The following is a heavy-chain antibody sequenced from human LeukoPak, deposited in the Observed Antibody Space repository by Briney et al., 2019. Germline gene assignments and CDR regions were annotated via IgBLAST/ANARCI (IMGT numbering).Heavy chain of an antibody. Sequence: PSETLSLTFTVSDYSISSGYCWGWIRQPPGKGLEWIGSIYHSGRTYFSPSLKSRVTISVDTSRNQFSLKLSSVTAADTAIYYCARVDCISTSCPADYWGQGTLVTVSS. CDR2: IYHSGRT. V-gene: IGHV4-38-2*02. D-gene: IGHD2-2*01. J-gene: IGHJ4*02. CDR1: DYSISSGYC. CDR3: ARVDCISTSCPADY.